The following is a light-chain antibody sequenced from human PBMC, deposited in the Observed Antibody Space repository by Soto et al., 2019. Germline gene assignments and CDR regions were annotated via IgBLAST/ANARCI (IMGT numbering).Light chain of an antibody. CDR3: SSYTSSSTMGV. CDR1: SSDVGGYNY. J-gene: IGLJ3*02. CDR2: EVS. V-gene: IGLV2-14*01. Sequence: QSALTQPASVSGSPGQSITISSTGTSSDVGGYNYVSWYQQHPGKAPKLMIYEVSNRPSGVSNRFSGSKSGNTASLTISGLQAEDEADYYCSSYTSSSTMGVFGGGTKLTVL.